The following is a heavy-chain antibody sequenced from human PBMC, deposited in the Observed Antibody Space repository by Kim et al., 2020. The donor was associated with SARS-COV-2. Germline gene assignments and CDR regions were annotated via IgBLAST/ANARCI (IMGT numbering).Heavy chain of an antibody. Sequence: SRVTISVDTSKNQFSLKLSSVTAADTAVYYCARGDHALDTIFGVRSGMDVWGQGTTVTVSS. V-gene: IGHV4-39*01. D-gene: IGHD3-3*01. J-gene: IGHJ6*02. CDR3: ARGDHALDTIFGVRSGMDV.